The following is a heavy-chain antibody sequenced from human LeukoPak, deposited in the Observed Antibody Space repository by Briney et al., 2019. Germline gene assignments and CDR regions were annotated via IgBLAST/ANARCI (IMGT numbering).Heavy chain of an antibody. CDR1: GFTLSSYW. D-gene: IGHD6-13*01. CDR2: IWYDGSSK. Sequence: PGGSLRLSCAASGFTLSSYWMSWVRQAPGKGLEWVAVIWYDGSSKDYADSVEGRFTFSRDNSKNTLYLQMNSLTVEDTAVYYCARSQSSSLIDYWGQGTLVIVSS. V-gene: IGHV3-33*08. J-gene: IGHJ4*02. CDR3: ARSQSSSLIDY.